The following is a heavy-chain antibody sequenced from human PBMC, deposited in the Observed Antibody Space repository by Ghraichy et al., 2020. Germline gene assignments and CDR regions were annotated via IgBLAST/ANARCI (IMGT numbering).Heavy chain of an antibody. CDR3: ARHFLYDSSGYYPWYFDY. CDR1: GGSISSSSYY. D-gene: IGHD3-22*01. J-gene: IGHJ4*02. Sequence: SETLSLTCTVSGGSISSSSYYWGWIRQPPGKGLEWIGSIYYSGTTYYNPSLESRVTISVDTSKNQFSLKLSSVTAADTAVYYCARHFLYDSSGYYPWYFDYWGQGTLVTVSS. V-gene: IGHV4-39*01. CDR2: IYYSGTT.